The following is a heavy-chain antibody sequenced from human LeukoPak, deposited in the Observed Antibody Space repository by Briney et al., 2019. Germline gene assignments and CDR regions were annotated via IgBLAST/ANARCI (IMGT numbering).Heavy chain of an antibody. J-gene: IGHJ4*01. Sequence: GGSLRLSCAASGFTVSSNYMSWVRQAPGKGLEWVSVIYSGGSTYYADSVKGRFTISRDNSKNTLYLQMNSLRAEDTAVYYCARENYDSSGYYDYWGHGTLVTVSS. CDR2: IYSGGST. CDR1: GFTVSSNY. CDR3: ARENYDSSGYYDY. D-gene: IGHD3-22*01. V-gene: IGHV3-53*01.